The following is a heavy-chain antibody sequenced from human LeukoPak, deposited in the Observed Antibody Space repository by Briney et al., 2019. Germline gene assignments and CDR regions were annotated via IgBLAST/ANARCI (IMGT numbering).Heavy chain of an antibody. J-gene: IGHJ6*03. V-gene: IGHV4-61*02. CDR1: GGSISSGSYY. Sequence: SSETLSLTCTVSGGSISSGSYYWSWIRQPAGKGLEWIGRIYTSGSTNYNPSLKSRVTISVDTSKNQFSLKLSSVTAADTAVYYCARMTPPTEKRAYYYYYYMDVWGKGTTVTVSS. CDR3: ARMTPPTEKRAYYYYYYMDV. CDR2: IYTSGST.